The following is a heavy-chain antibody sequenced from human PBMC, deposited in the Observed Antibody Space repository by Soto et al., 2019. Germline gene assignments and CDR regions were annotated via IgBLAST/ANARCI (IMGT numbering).Heavy chain of an antibody. Sequence: QVQLVQSGAEVRKPGASVKVSCKTSGYTFTNYGINWVRQAPGQGLEWMGWINGYNGKTNYAQRVQGRVTLTTDTSTTTAYMELRSLRSDDTAIYYCARGPDPTYSDHWGQGTLVTFSS. CDR1: GYTFTNYG. CDR3: ARGPDPTYSDH. CDR2: INGYNGKT. J-gene: IGHJ4*02. V-gene: IGHV1-18*01.